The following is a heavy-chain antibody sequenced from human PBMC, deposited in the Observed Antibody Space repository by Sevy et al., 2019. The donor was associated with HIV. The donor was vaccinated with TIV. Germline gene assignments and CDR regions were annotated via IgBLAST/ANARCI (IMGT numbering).Heavy chain of an antibody. CDR3: ARDPRMYGDYLLAYFDY. CDR2: PGYDGSNI. D-gene: IGHD2-8*01. CDR1: GFTPSTYG. Sequence: GGSLRLSCAASGFTPSTYGMHWVRLAPGKGLEWVAVPGYDGSNIYYADSVKGRFTISRDNSKNTLFLQMDSLRAEDTAIYYCARDPRMYGDYLLAYFDYWGQGTLVTVSS. J-gene: IGHJ4*02. V-gene: IGHV3-33*01.